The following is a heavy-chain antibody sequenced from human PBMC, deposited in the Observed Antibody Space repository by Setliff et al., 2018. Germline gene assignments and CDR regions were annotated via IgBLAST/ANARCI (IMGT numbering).Heavy chain of an antibody. CDR1: GDSISNGSYS. D-gene: IGHD7-27*01. CDR2: IFTAGNT. Sequence: KPSETLSLTCTVSGDSISNGSYSWTWIRQPAGKGLEWIGRIFTAGNTDYNPSLKSRVSISLDIYTNQFFLRLTSLTAADTAVYYCAKNRYHWGVGYFDFWGQGILVTVSS. CDR3: AKNRYHWGVGYFDF. V-gene: IGHV4-61*02. J-gene: IGHJ4*02.